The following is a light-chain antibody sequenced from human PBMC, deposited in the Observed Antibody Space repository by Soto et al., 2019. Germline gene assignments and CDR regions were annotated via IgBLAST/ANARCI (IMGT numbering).Light chain of an antibody. V-gene: IGLV2-14*03. CDR3: SSYTTRRTYV. CDR1: RGDVGGYNY. Sequence: QCVLTHPASVAGSPGQSITISCSGTRGDVGGYNYVYWHQHHPGKAPKLLIYDVTNRPSGVSNRFSASKSGNTASLTISGLQPEVVADYDCSSYTTRRTYVF. CDR2: DVT. J-gene: IGLJ6*01.